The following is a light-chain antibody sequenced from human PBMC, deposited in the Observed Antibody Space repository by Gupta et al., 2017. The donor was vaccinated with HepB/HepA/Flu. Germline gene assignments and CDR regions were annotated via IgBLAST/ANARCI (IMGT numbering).Light chain of an antibody. CDR1: SSNIGRNS. Sequence: QSVLSQPPSASGTPGQRVTISCFGISSNIGRNSVNWYQQLPGTAPKLLMYSNDQRPSGVPDRFSGSRSGTSASLAISGLQSEDEADYYCASWDDSLNGVIFGGGTNLTVL. V-gene: IGLV1-44*01. CDR3: ASWDDSLNGVI. J-gene: IGLJ2*01. CDR2: SND.